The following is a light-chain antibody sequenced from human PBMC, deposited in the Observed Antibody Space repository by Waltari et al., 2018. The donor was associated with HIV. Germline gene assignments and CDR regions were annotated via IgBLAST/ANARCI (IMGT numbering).Light chain of an antibody. V-gene: IGLV2-8*01. J-gene: IGLJ2*01. CDR2: DVL. CDR1: SSDVGGYNY. Sequence: QSALTQPPPASGSPGQSVTLSCTGTSSDVGGYNYVSWHQKPPGKAPKLMIYDVLKRPAGVPDRFSGSKSGNTASLTVSGLQPEDEADYYCSSHAGSKVVFGGGTRLTVL. CDR3: SSHAGSKVV.